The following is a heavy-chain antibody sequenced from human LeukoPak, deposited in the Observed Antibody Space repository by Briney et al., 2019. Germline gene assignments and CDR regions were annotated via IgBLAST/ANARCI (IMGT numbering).Heavy chain of an antibody. V-gene: IGHV3-7*01. J-gene: IGHJ5*02. Sequence: PGGSLRLSCAASGFRFSTYWMSWVRQAPGRGLEWVANIKQDGSEKYYVDSVKGRFIVSRDNAKNSLYLEMNSLRAEDTAVYYCARRGYFEFWSGYFQRLEGWFDPWGQGTLVTVSS. CDR2: IKQDGSEK. CDR3: ARRGYFEFWSGYFQRLEGWFDP. D-gene: IGHD3-3*01. CDR1: GFRFSTYW.